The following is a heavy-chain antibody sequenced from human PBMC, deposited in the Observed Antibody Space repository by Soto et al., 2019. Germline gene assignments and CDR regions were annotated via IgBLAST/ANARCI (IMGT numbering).Heavy chain of an antibody. D-gene: IGHD6-19*01. CDR3: ARVKKERGCFDY. V-gene: IGHV4-59*13. J-gene: IGHJ4*02. Sequence: QVHLQQSGPGLVKPSETLSLTCTVSGDSITIYYWGWIRQPPGKGLEWIGSISYSGITYYNPSLKSRATISLDTSKCQFFLKLRSATAADTAVYYCARVKKERGCFDYWGQGTVVTVSS. CDR1: GDSITIYY. CDR2: ISYSGIT.